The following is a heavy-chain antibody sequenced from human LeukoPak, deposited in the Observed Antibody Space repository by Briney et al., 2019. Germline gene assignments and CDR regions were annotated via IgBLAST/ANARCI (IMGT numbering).Heavy chain of an antibody. CDR2: FSDSDYGT. CDR1: GFTFSSHA. D-gene: IGHD1-1*01. V-gene: IGHV3-23*01. CDR3: ARDERGNWNDTPRY. Sequence: GGSLRLSCAASGFTFSSHAMSWVRQAPGKGLEWVATFSDSDYGTYYADSVKGRFTISRDNAKNTLYLQMNTLRDEDTGIYYCARDERGNWNDTPRYWGQGILVTVSS. J-gene: IGHJ4*02.